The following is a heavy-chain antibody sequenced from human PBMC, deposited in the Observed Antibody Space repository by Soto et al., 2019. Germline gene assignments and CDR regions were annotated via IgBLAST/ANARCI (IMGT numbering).Heavy chain of an antibody. CDR2: ISYDGRNE. V-gene: IGHV3-30-3*02. D-gene: IGHD5-12*01. CDR3: AKGRGYSGYFNGETDS. Sequence: LRLSCAASGFTFSSYSIQGVRQAPDKGLEWVAIISYDGRNEDYADSVKGRFTISRDNSMSTLYLQMNSLRPEDTAVYYCAKGRGYSGYFNGETDSWVQGIMVTVSS. J-gene: IGHJ4*02. CDR1: GFTFSSYS.